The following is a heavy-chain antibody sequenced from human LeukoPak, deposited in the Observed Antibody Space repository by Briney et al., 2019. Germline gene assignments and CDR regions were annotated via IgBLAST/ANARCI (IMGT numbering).Heavy chain of an antibody. Sequence: SQTLSLTCTVSGGSISSGSYYWSWIRQPAGTGLEWIGRIYTSGSTNYNPSLKSRVTISVDTSKNQFSLKLSSVTAADTAVYYCASSFNGGYCSSTSCYNRFDYWGQGTLVTVSS. D-gene: IGHD2-2*02. CDR1: GGSISSGSYY. CDR3: ASSFNGGYCSSTSCYNRFDY. CDR2: IYTSGST. V-gene: IGHV4-61*02. J-gene: IGHJ4*02.